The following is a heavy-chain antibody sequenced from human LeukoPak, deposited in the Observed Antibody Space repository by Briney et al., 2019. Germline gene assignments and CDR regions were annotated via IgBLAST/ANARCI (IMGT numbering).Heavy chain of an antibody. J-gene: IGHJ3*02. CDR3: ARDVYDSGRGAFDI. CDR2: IGTSGDT. D-gene: IGHD3-10*01. CDR1: GFTFSSYD. V-gene: IGHV3-13*01. Sequence: GGSLRLSCVASGFTFSSYDMHWVRQATGKGLEWVSAIGTSGDTYYPGSVKGRFTISREDAKNSLYLQMNSLRAGDTAVYYCARDVYDSGRGAFDILGQGTMVTVSS.